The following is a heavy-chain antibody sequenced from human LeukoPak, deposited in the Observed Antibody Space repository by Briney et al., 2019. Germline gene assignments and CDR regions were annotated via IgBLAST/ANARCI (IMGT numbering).Heavy chain of an antibody. D-gene: IGHD3-9*01. CDR3: ARDLRYFDWSWLYYFDY. Sequence: GGSLRLSCAASGFTFSSYWMSWVRQAPGKGLEWVANIKQDGSEKYYVDSVKGRFTISRDNAKNLLYLQMNSLRAEDTAVYYCARDLRYFDWSWLYYFDYWGQGTLVTVSS. CDR1: GFTFSSYW. V-gene: IGHV3-7*01. J-gene: IGHJ4*02. CDR2: IKQDGSEK.